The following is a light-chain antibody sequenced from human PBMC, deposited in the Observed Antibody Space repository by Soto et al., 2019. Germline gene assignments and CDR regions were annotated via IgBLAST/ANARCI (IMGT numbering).Light chain of an antibody. V-gene: IGLV2-23*02. Sequence: QSVLTQPASVSGSPGQSITIPCTGTSNDIGSYNILSWYQQYPGKAPKLIIFEVNRRPSGVSNRFSASKSGNTASLTISGLQAEDEADYYCYSYANISTYVFGTGTQLTVL. CDR2: EVN. CDR3: YSYANISTYV. CDR1: SNDIGSYNI. J-gene: IGLJ1*01.